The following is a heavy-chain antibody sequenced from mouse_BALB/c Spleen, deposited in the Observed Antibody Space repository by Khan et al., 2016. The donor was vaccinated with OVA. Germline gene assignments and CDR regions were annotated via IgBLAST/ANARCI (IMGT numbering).Heavy chain of an antibody. J-gene: IGHJ1*01. Sequence: QIQLVQSGPELKKPGETVKISCKASGYTFTNYGMNWVKQAPGKGLKWMGWINTYTGEPTYTDDFKGRFAFSLETSASTAYLQINNLKNEDMATXCCARGASYWYFDVWGAGTTVTASS. CDR3: ARGASYWYFDV. CDR2: INTYTGEP. V-gene: IGHV9-1*02. CDR1: GYTFTNYG.